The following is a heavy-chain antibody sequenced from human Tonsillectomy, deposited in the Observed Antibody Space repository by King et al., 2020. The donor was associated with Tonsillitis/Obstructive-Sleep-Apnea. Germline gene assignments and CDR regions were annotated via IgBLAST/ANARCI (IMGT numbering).Heavy chain of an antibody. CDR3: ARASLYHDAFDI. J-gene: IGHJ3*02. CDR1: GFTFSSYG. D-gene: IGHD2-2*01. V-gene: IGHV3-33*01. CDR2: IYFDGKNK. Sequence: VQLVESGGGVVQPGRSLRLSCAASGFTFSSYGMHWVRQAPGKGLEWVAVIYFDGKNKYYADSVKGRFSISRDNSKKMVSLQVNSLRAEDTAVYYCARASLYHDAFDIWGQGTMVTVSS.